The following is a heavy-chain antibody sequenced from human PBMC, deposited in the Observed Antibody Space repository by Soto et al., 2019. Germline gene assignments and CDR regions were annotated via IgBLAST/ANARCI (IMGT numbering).Heavy chain of an antibody. CDR1: GFTFSSYG. J-gene: IGHJ4*02. V-gene: IGHV3-33*01. CDR3: ARGEVPAEPLGDY. D-gene: IGHD2-2*01. CDR2: IWYDGSNK. Sequence: GGSLRLSCAASGFTFSSYGMHWVRQAPGKGLEWVAVIWYDGSNKYYADSVKGRFTISRDNSKNTLYLQMNSLRAEDTAVYYCARGEVPAEPLGDYWGQGTLVTISS.